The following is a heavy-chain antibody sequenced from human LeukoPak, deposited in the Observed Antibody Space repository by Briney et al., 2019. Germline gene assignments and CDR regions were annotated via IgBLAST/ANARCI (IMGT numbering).Heavy chain of an antibody. CDR2: INWNGGST. Sequence: GGSLRLSCAASGFTFDDYGMSWVRQAPGKGLEWDSGINWNGGSTGYADSVKGRFTISRDNAKNSLYLQMNSLRAEDTALYYCARGGGSYPFDYWGQGALVTVSS. CDR1: GFTFDDYG. J-gene: IGHJ4*02. CDR3: ARGGGSYPFDY. V-gene: IGHV3-20*04. D-gene: IGHD1-26*01.